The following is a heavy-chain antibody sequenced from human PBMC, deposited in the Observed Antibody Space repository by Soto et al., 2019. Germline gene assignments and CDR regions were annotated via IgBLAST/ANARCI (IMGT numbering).Heavy chain of an antibody. V-gene: IGHV4-4*02. Sequence: QVQLQESGPGLVKPSGTLSLSCTVSGGSVSSSNWWSWVRQPPGKGLEWIGEIYHSGSTHYNPSLKSRVTISVDKSKNQFSLNLTSVTAADTAVYYCAREFSNSPEAFDSWGQGSLVTVSS. D-gene: IGHD6-6*01. CDR2: IYHSGST. CDR1: GGSVSSSNW. J-gene: IGHJ4*02. CDR3: AREFSNSPEAFDS.